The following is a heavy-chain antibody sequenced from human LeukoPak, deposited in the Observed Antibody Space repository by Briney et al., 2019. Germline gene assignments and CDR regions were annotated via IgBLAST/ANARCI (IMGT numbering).Heavy chain of an antibody. V-gene: IGHV4-59*01. CDR1: GGSISSYY. Sequence: PSETLSLTCTVSGGSISSYYWSWIRQPPGKGLEWIGYIYYSGSTNYNPSLKSRVTISVDTSKNQFSLKLSSVTAADTAVYYCARDQRFGESWDAFDIWGQGTMVTVSS. J-gene: IGHJ3*02. D-gene: IGHD3-10*01. CDR3: ARDQRFGESWDAFDI. CDR2: IYYSGST.